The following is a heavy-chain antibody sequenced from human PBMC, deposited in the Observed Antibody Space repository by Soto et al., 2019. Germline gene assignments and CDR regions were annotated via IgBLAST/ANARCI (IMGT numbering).Heavy chain of an antibody. CDR1: GASITSSSY. CDR3: ARGMTPPGAPALYYFDS. CDR2: FSLSGTT. J-gene: IGHJ4*02. D-gene: IGHD2-8*02. Sequence: QVQLQESGPGLMKPSETLSLTCTVSGASITSSSYWSWIRQPAGKGLEWIGRFSLSGTTNYNPSLRSRVTMSADVSKNQVSLRLTSVTAADTALYYCARGMTPPGAPALYYFDSWGQGTLVTVSS. V-gene: IGHV4-4*07.